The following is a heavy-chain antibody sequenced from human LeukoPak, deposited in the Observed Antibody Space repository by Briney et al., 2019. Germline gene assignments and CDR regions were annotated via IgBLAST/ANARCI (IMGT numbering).Heavy chain of an antibody. J-gene: IGHJ4*02. CDR1: GFIVSSNY. CDR2: IYAGGST. CDR3: AKIGRSGWRDYFDY. V-gene: IGHV3-53*01. Sequence: PGGSLRLSCAVSGFIVSSNYMSWVRQAPGKGLEWVSVIYAGGSTYYADSVKGRFTISRDNSKDTLYLQMNSLRAEDTAVYYCAKIGRSGWRDYFDYWGQGTLVTVSS. D-gene: IGHD6-19*01.